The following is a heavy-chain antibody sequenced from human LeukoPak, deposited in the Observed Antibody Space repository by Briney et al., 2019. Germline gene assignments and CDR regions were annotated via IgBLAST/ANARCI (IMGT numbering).Heavy chain of an antibody. D-gene: IGHD6-13*01. V-gene: IGHV1-69*06. CDR3: ARGGNRFWQQLDPYYYYYMDV. CDR1: GGTFSSYA. J-gene: IGHJ6*03. CDR2: IIPIFGTA. Sequence: ASVKVSCKASGGTFSSYAISWVRQAPGQGLEWMGGIIPIFGTANYAQKFQGRVTITADKSTSTAYMELSSLRSEDTAVYYCARGGNRFWQQLDPYYYYYMDVWGKGTTVTVSS.